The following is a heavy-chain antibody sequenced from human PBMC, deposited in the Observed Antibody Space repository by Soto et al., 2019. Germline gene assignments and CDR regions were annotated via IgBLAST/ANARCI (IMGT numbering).Heavy chain of an antibody. J-gene: IGHJ6*02. CDR2: IYYSGST. V-gene: IGHV4-59*01. CDR3: AREGRLSNYYQYGMDV. Sequence: SETLCLTWTVSGGTISSYYWSWIRQTTGKGLEWIGYIYYSGSTNYNPSLKSRVTISVDTSKNQFSLKLSSVTAADTAVYYCAREGRLSNYYQYGMDVWGQGTTVTVSS. D-gene: IGHD2-15*01. CDR1: GGTISSYY.